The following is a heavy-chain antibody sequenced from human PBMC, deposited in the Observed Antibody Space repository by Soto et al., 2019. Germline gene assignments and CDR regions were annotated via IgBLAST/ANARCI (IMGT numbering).Heavy chain of an antibody. D-gene: IGHD6-13*01. CDR2: SNPSGGST. J-gene: IGHJ4*02. Sequence: QVQLVQSGAEVKKPGASVKVSCKASGYTFTSYYMHWVRQAPGQGLEWMGISNPSGGSTSYPQKFQGRVTMTRDTSTSTVYMELSSLRSEDTAVYYCARGPQVVRFDYWGQGTLVTVSS. CDR1: GYTFTSYY. V-gene: IGHV1-46*01. CDR3: ARGPQVVRFDY.